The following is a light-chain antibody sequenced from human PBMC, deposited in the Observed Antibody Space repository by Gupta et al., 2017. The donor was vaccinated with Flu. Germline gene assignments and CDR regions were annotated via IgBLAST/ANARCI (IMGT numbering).Light chain of an antibody. CDR2: KDT. V-gene: IGLV3-25*03. CDR1: ALAKQF. CDR3: QSADISGTHEL. Sequence: SFELTQPPSVSVSPGQTARITCSGDALAKQFTFWYQQKPGQAPGLVLRKDTERPSGIPERFSGSSSGTTVTLTISEVQEEDEADYYCQSADISGTHELFGGGTKLTVL. J-gene: IGLJ2*01.